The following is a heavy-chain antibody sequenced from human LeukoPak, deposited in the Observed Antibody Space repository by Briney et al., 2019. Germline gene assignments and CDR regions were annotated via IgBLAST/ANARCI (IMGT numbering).Heavy chain of an antibody. CDR3: ARVRVPYYYGSGTYYMNY. J-gene: IGHJ4*02. CDR2: INPSGGST. V-gene: IGHV1-46*01. CDR1: GYTFTSYY. Sequence: ASVKVSCKASGYTFTSYYMHWVRQAPGQGLEWMGIINPSGGSTSYAQKFQGRVTMTRDTSTSTAYMELRSLRSDDTAVYYCARVRVPYYYGSGTYYMNYWGQGTLVTVSS. D-gene: IGHD3-10*01.